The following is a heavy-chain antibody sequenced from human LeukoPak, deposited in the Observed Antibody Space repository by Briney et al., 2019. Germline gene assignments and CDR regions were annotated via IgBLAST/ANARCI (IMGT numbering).Heavy chain of an antibody. CDR3: ARVGGGGYNYEAFDI. J-gene: IGHJ3*02. D-gene: IGHD5-24*01. Sequence: GGSLRLSCAASGFTFSSYSMIWVRQAPGKELVWVSSISSSSSYIYYADSVKGRFTISRDNAKNSLYLQMNSLRAEDTAVYYCARVGGGGYNYEAFDIWGQGTMVTVSS. CDR1: GFTFSSYS. V-gene: IGHV3-21*01. CDR2: ISSSSSYI.